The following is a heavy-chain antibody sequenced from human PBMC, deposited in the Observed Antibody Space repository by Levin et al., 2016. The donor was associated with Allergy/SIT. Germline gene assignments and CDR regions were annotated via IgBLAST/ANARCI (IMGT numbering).Heavy chain of an antibody. CDR2: IIPIFGTA. V-gene: IGHV1-69*01. Sequence: WVRQAPGQGLEWMGGIIPIFGTANYAQKFQGRVTITADESTSTAYMELSSLRSEDTAVYYCARDLRSGSLPDAFDIWGQGTMVTVSS. D-gene: IGHD6-19*01. CDR3: ARDLRSGSLPDAFDI. J-gene: IGHJ3*02.